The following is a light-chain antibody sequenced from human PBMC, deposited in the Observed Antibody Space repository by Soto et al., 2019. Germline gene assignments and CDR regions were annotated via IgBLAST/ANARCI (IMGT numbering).Light chain of an antibody. V-gene: IGLV2-14*01. CDR3: SLYTSSSTL. CDR2: DVS. J-gene: IGLJ2*01. CDR1: GSDVGDYDY. Sequence: QSVLTQPASVSGSPGHSITISCSGTGSDVGDYDYVSWYQQHPGKAPKLIIYDVSNRPSGVSNRFSGSKSGNTASLTISGLQAEDEGDYYCSLYTSSSTLFGGGTKLTVL.